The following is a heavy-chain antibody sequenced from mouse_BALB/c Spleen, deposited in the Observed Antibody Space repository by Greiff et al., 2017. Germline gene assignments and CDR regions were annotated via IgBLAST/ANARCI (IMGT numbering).Heavy chain of an antibody. V-gene: IGHV5-4*03. Sequence: EVMLVESGGGLVKPGGSLKLSCAASGFTFSSYAMSWVRQTPEKRLEWVATISDGGSYTYYPDSVKGRFTISRDNAKNNLYLQMSSLKSEDTAMYYCARGKVWYFDVWGAGTTVTVSS. CDR2: ISDGGSYT. CDR1: GFTFSSYA. CDR3: ARGKVWYFDV. J-gene: IGHJ1*01.